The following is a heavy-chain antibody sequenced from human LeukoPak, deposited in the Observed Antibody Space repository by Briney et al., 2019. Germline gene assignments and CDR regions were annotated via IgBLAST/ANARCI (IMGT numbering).Heavy chain of an antibody. V-gene: IGHV3-23*01. D-gene: IGHD3-9*01. CDR2: ISGSGGST. CDR1: GFTFSSYA. Sequence: EGSLRLSCAASGFTFSSYAMSWVRQAPGKGLEWVSAISGSGGSTYYADSVKGRFTISRDNSKNTLYLQMNSLRAEDTAVYYCAKEGDILTGYAGFDYWGQGTLVTVSS. J-gene: IGHJ4*02. CDR3: AKEGDILTGYAGFDY.